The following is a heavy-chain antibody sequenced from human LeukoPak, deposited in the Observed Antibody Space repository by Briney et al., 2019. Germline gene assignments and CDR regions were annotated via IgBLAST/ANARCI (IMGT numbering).Heavy chain of an antibody. J-gene: IGHJ4*02. V-gene: IGHV3-33*01. CDR2: IWYDGNNK. D-gene: IGHD2-2*01. CDR3: ARGSSSVTLPGD. Sequence: GRSLRLSRAASGFTFSTYAMHWVCQAPGKGLEWVAVIWYDGNNKYYADSVKGRFTISRDNSKNTLYLQMNSLRVEDTAVYYCARGSSSVTLPGDWGQGTLVTVSS. CDR1: GFTFSTYA.